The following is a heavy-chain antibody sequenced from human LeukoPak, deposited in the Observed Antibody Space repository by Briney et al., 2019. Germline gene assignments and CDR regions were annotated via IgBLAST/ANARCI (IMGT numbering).Heavy chain of an antibody. CDR1: GFTFDDYA. Sequence: PGRSLRLSCAASGFTFDDYAMHWVRQAPGKGLEWVSGISWNSGGIGYADSVKGRFTISRDNAKNSLYLQMNSLRAEDTALYYCAKDIGYGAQRGYIDYWGQGTLVTVSS. CDR3: AKDIGYGAQRGYIDY. D-gene: IGHD4-17*01. J-gene: IGHJ4*02. V-gene: IGHV3-9*01. CDR2: ISWNSGGI.